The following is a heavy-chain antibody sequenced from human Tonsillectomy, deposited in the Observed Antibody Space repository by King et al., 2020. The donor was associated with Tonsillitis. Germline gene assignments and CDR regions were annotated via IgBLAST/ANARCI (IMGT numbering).Heavy chain of an antibody. CDR1: GVTFTNYW. J-gene: IGHJ6*02. CDR2: VDHDGSLK. D-gene: IGHD2/OR15-2a*01. CDR3: ARVKRTTWGTHNYGMDV. V-gene: IGHV3-7*04. Sequence: VQLVDAGGGLVQPGGSLRLSCAASGVTFTNYWMTWVRQPPGKGLELVANVDHDGSLKYHVGSLSGRFTISRDNAKNSLNLQMNSLRVEDTAVYFCARVKRTTWGTHNYGMDVWGQGTTVTVSS.